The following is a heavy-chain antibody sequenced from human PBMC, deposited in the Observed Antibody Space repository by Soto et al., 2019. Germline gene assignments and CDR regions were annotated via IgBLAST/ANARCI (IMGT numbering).Heavy chain of an antibody. CDR3: AKDLPAMATFSYYGMDV. CDR1: GFTFSSYG. Sequence: QVQLVESGGGVVQPGRSLRLSCAASGFTFSSYGMHWVCQAPGKGLEWVAVISYDGSNKYYADSVKGRFTISRDNSKNTLYLQMNSLRAEDTAVYYCAKDLPAMATFSYYGMDVWGQGTTVTVSS. V-gene: IGHV3-30*18. J-gene: IGHJ6*02. D-gene: IGHD5-18*01. CDR2: ISYDGSNK.